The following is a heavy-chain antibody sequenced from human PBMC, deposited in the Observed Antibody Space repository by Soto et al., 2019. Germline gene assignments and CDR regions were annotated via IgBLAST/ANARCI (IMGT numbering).Heavy chain of an antibody. Sequence: SETPSLTCAVYGGSFSGYYWSWIRQPPGKGLEWIGEINHSGSTNYNPSLKSRVTISVDTSKNQFSLKLSSVTAADTAVYYCARFYYGSGSYSYYYYYYGMDVWGQGTTVT. V-gene: IGHV4-34*01. J-gene: IGHJ6*02. CDR3: ARFYYGSGSYSYYYYYYGMDV. CDR1: GGSFSGYY. CDR2: INHSGST. D-gene: IGHD3-10*01.